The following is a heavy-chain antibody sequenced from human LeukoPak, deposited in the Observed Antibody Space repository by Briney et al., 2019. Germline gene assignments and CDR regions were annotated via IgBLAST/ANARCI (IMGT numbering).Heavy chain of an antibody. CDR3: ARLSSNSLFDY. D-gene: IGHD2/OR15-2a*01. CDR1: GGSISSSSYY. V-gene: IGHV4-39*01. Sequence: SETLSLTCTVSGGSISSSSYYWGWIRQPPGKGLEWIGSIHYSGSTYYNPSLKSRVTISVDTSKNQFSLKLSSVTAADTAVYYCARLSSNSLFDYWGQGTLVTVSS. CDR2: IHYSGST. J-gene: IGHJ4*02.